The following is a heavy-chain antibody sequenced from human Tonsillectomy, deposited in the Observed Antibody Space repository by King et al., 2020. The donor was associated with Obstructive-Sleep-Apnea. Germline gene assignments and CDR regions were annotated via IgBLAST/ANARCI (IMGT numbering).Heavy chain of an antibody. Sequence: VQLVESGGGLVQPGGALRLSCAASGFTFSSYSINWVLQAPGKGLEGVSYIISMSRNIYYAESVKGRFTNSIDNAKNSLYLQMNSLRAEDTGVYYCARVYTSGWTPDYWGQGTLVTVSS. J-gene: IGHJ4*02. CDR2: IISMSRNI. CDR1: GFTFSSYS. V-gene: IGHV3-48*04. D-gene: IGHD6-19*01. CDR3: ARVYTSGWTPDY.